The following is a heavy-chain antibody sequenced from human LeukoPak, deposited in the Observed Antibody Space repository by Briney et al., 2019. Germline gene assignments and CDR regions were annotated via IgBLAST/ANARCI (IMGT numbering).Heavy chain of an antibody. Sequence: AWVKVSCKASGGTFSSYAISWVRQAPGQGLEWRGGIIPIFGTANYAQKFQGRVTITTDESTSTAYMELSSLRSEDTAVYYCARSSYGYYYYYYMDVWGKGTTVTVSS. V-gene: IGHV1-69*05. CDR3: ARSSYGYYYYYYMDV. J-gene: IGHJ6*03. D-gene: IGHD5-18*01. CDR2: IIPIFGTA. CDR1: GGTFSSYA.